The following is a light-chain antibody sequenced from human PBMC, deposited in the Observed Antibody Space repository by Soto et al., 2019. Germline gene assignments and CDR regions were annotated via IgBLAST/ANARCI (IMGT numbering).Light chain of an antibody. CDR2: GAS. CDR3: QQYNNGPPWT. Sequence: IVMKKTPTNLSASPXESTNLSCMASQSVSSNLAWYQQQPRQDPRILIYGASTSATGIPARFSGSGSGTEFTLTISSLQSEDFAVCYCQQYNNGPPWTLGQGTKVDVK. CDR1: QSVSSN. V-gene: IGKV3-15*01. J-gene: IGKJ1*01.